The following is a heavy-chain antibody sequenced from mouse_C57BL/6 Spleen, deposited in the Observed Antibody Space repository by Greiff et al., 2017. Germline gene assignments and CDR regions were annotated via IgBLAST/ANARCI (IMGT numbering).Heavy chain of an antibody. D-gene: IGHD2-1*01. CDR3: ARGGNCIPYWYFDV. J-gene: IGHJ1*03. CDR1: GYTFTSYW. Sequence: QVQLQQPGAELVKPGASVKMSCKASGYTFTSYWITWVKQRPGQGLEWIGDIYPGSGSTNYNEKFKSKATLTVDTSSSTAYMQLSSLTSEDSAVYYCARGGNCIPYWYFDVWGTGTTVTGSS. CDR2: IYPGSGST. V-gene: IGHV1-55*01.